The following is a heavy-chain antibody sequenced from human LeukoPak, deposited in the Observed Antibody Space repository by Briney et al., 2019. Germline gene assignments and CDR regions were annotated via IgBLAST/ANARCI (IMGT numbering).Heavy chain of an antibody. Sequence: QSGGSLRLSCATSGFTIGKSDMAWVRQAPGKGLEWVANIKEDGSDKYYVDSVKGRFTISRDNAKNSLYLQMNNLRAEDTAVYYCARDVGYFRFDYWGQGTPVTVSS. J-gene: IGHJ4*02. CDR2: IKEDGSDK. CDR3: ARDVGYFRFDY. D-gene: IGHD5-18*01. V-gene: IGHV3-7*01. CDR1: GFTIGKSD.